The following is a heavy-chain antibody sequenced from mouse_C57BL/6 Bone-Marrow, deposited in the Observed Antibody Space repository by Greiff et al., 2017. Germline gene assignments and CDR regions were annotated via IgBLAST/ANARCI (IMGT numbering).Heavy chain of an antibody. CDR1: GYTFTSYW. Sequence: QVQLQQPGAELVMPGASVKLSCKASGYTFTSYWMHWVKQRPGQGLEWIGEIDPSDSYTNYNQKFKGKSTLPVDKSSSTAYMQLSSLTSEDSAVYYCASQQLFFDHWGQGTTLTVSS. V-gene: IGHV1-69*01. CDR3: ASQQLFFDH. CDR2: IDPSDSYT. D-gene: IGHD4-1*02. J-gene: IGHJ2*01.